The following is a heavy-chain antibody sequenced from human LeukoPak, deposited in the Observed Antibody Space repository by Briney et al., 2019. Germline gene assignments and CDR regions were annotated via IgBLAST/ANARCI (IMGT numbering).Heavy chain of an antibody. J-gene: IGHJ4*02. CDR3: AKVTYHPGSSHFDY. CDR2: ISGSGGST. CDR1: GLTFNTFA. V-gene: IGHV3-23*01. Sequence: GGSLRLSCAASGLTFNTFAMSWVRQAPGKGLEWVSGISGSGGSTYYADSVKGRFTISRDNSKNKLFLQMNSLRAEDTALYYCAKVTYHPGSSHFDYWGQGTLVTVSS. D-gene: IGHD3-10*01.